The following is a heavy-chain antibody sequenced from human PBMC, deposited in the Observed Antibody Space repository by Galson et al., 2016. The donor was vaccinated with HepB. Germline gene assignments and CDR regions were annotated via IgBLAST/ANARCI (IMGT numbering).Heavy chain of an antibody. J-gene: IGHJ3*02. CDR1: GFSFDSYY. D-gene: IGHD5-18*01. V-gene: IGHV3-74*01. CDR2: TSADGSYT. Sequence: SLRLSCAASGFSFDSYYMHWVRQAPGRGLVSVSRTSADGSYTYYADSVRGRFTVSRDNAKNTPYLQLSGLRAEDTAVYYCARESDGYKHVFDIWGPGTMVAVSS. CDR3: ARESDGYKHVFDI.